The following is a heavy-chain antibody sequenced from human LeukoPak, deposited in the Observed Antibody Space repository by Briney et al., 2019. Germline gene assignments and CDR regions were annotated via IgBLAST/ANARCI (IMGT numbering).Heavy chain of an antibody. V-gene: IGHV4-39*01. CDR3: ARHGPGATTFDY. Sequence: SETLSLTCTVSGGSISSSSYYWGWIRQPPGKGLEWIGSIYYSGSTYYIPSLKSRVTISVDTSKNQFSLKLSSVTAADTAVYYCARHGPGATTFDYWGQGTLVTVSS. CDR2: IYYSGST. CDR1: GGSISSSSYY. D-gene: IGHD1-26*01. J-gene: IGHJ4*02.